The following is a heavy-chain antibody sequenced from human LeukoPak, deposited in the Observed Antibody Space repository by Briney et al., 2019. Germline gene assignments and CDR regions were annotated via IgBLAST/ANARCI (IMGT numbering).Heavy chain of an antibody. D-gene: IGHD2-15*01. V-gene: IGHV4-4*07. CDR2: IYTSGST. CDR1: GDSISNYY. J-gene: IGHJ3*02. Sequence: SETLSLTCTVSGDSISNYYWSWIRQPAGKGLEWIGRIYTSGSTNYNPSLKSRVTMSVDTSKNQFSLKLSSVTAADTAVYYCAREDAIVVVVAAPPGAFDIWGQGTMVTVSS. CDR3: AREDAIVVVVAAPPGAFDI.